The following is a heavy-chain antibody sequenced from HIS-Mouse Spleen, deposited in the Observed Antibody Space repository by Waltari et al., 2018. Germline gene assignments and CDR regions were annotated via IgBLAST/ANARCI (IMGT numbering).Heavy chain of an antibody. CDR1: GYSISSGYY. Sequence: QVQLQESGPGLVKPSETLSLTCTVSGYSISSGYYWGWIRQPPGKGLEWIGSIYPSWSTYYNPSLKSRVTISVDTSKNQFSLKLSSVTAADTAVYYCARALEYSSSLYYYYYGMDVWGQGTTVTVSS. CDR3: ARALEYSSSLYYYYYGMDV. D-gene: IGHD6-13*01. J-gene: IGHJ6*02. CDR2: IYPSWST. V-gene: IGHV4-38-2*02.